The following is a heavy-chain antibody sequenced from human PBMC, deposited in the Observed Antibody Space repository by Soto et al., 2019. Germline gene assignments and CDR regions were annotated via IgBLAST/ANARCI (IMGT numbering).Heavy chain of an antibody. D-gene: IGHD6-25*01. CDR2: ITGSGGST. V-gene: IGHV3-23*01. Sequence: PGGSLRLSCAASGFTFSSYAMSWVRQSPGKGLEWVSAITGSGGSTFHADSVKGRFTISRDNSKNTLYLQMSSLRAEDTAVYYCAKGSASGSPYYFDYWGQGILVTVS. J-gene: IGHJ4*02. CDR3: AKGSASGSPYYFDY. CDR1: GFTFSSYA.